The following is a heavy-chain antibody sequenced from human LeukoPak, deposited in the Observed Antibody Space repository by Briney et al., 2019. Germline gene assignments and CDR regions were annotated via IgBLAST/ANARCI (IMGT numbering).Heavy chain of an antibody. CDR1: GYTFTSYG. V-gene: IGHV1-18*01. J-gene: IGHJ5*02. D-gene: IGHD4-17*01. Sequence: GASVKVSCKASGYTFTSYGISWVRQAPGQGLEWMGWISAYNGNTNYAQKLQGRVTMTTDTSTSTAYMELRSLRSDDTVVYYCARGGSDYGDYLNWFDPWGQGTLVTVSS. CDR3: ARGGSDYGDYLNWFDP. CDR2: ISAYNGNT.